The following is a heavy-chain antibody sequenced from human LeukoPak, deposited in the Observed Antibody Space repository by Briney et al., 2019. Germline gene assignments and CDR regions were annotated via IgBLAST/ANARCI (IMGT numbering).Heavy chain of an antibody. J-gene: IGHJ5*02. CDR2: INHSGST. V-gene: IGHV4-34*01. CDR1: GGSFSGCY. Sequence: PSETLSLTCAVYGGSFSGCYWSWLRQPPGKGLEWIGEINHSGSTNYNPSLKSRVTISVDTSKNQFSLKLSSVTAADTAVYYCARPNWNNWFDPWGQGTLVTVSS. D-gene: IGHD1-1*01. CDR3: ARPNWNNWFDP.